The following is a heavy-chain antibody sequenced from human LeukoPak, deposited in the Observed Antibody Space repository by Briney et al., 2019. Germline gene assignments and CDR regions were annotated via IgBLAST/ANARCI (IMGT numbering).Heavy chain of an antibody. CDR2: IYPGDSDT. CDR3: ARRPNAFDI. J-gene: IGHJ3*02. Sequence: GESLKISCKGSGYRFTSYWIGWVRQMPGKGREWMGIIYPGDSDTRYSPSFQAHVPISADKSISTDYLQWSSVQAWDPPMYYCARRPNAFDIWGQGTMVSVSS. CDR1: GYRFTSYW. D-gene: IGHD6-25*01. V-gene: IGHV5-51*01.